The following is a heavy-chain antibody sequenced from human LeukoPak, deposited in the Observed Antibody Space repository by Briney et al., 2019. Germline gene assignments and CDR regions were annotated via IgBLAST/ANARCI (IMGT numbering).Heavy chain of an antibody. V-gene: IGHV3-53*01. J-gene: IGHJ4*02. CDR2: IYSGGST. CDR3: ARWRHFWSGYYIDY. Sequence: GGSLRLSCAVSGFIVSSNYMSWVRQAPGKGLEWVSVIYSGGSTFYADSVKGRFTISRDNSKNTLYLQMNSLRAEDTAVYYCARWRHFWSGYYIDYWGQGTLVTVSS. CDR1: GFIVSSNY. D-gene: IGHD3-3*02.